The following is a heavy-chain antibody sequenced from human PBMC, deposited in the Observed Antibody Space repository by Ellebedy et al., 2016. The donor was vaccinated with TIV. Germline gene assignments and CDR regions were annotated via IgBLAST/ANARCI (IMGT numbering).Heavy chain of an antibody. CDR3: AKNDRYYDFWSGHP. V-gene: IGHV3-23*01. Sequence: GESLKISCAASGFTFRAYAMSWVRQAPGKGLEWVSSTSGSCGSTYYADSVKGRFTISRDNSRDTLYLQMNSLRAEDTAIYYCAKNDRYYDFWSGHPWGQGTLVTVSS. CDR2: TSGSCGST. J-gene: IGHJ5*02. D-gene: IGHD3-3*01. CDR1: GFTFRAYA.